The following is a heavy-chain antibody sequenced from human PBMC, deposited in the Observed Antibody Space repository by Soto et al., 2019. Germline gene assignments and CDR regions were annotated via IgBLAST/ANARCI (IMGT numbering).Heavy chain of an antibody. Sequence: QLRLQESGLGLVKPSQTLSLTCAVSGGSISSGDYSWSWIRQSPGRGLEWIGYIYHRGTPYYTPSLESRVTITVDRSEIRFSLNLTSVTAADTAVYYCAIRDYVWGNYRGDYWGQGTLVTVSS. V-gene: IGHV4-30-2*06. CDR1: GGSISSGDYS. J-gene: IGHJ4*02. CDR3: AIRDYVWGNYRGDY. CDR2: IYHRGTP. D-gene: IGHD3-16*02.